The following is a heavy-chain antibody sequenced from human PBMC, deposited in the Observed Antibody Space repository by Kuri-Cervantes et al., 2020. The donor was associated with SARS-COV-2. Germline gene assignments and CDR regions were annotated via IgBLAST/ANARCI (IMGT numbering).Heavy chain of an antibody. J-gene: IGHJ4*01. D-gene: IGHD5-24*01. CDR1: GFTVSTNF. Sequence: GESPKISCAASGFTVSTNFMNFFRQSAGKGLEWVSSLNPGGATFYADSVKGRFTISTDTSKNMVFLQMNNLRVDDTAVYYCARGMAGTPRYFDCWGRGTLVTVSS. CDR2: LNPGGAT. V-gene: IGHV3-53*01. CDR3: ARGMAGTPRYFDC.